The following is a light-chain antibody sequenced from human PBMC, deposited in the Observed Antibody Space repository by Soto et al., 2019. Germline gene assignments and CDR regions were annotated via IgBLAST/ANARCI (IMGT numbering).Light chain of an antibody. V-gene: IGLV3-1*01. J-gene: IGLJ2*01. CDR3: QAWDSSTVV. CDR1: KLGDKY. CDR2: QNN. Sequence: SYELTQPPSVSVSPGQTASITCSGDKLGDKYACWYQQKPGQSPVLVIYQNNKRPSGIPERFSGSNFVNTATLTISGTQAMDEADYYCQAWDSSTVVFGGGTKLTVL.